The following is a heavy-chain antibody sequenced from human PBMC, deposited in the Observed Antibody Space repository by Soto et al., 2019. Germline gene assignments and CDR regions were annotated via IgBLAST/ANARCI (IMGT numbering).Heavy chain of an antibody. CDR3: ARRGFCSGTTCYKWFDS. Sequence: ESLKISCKGSGYSFSTYWIAWVRQMPGKGLEWMGIIYPGDSDTRYSPSFQGQVTISADKSISTAYLQWSSLKASDTAMYYCARRGFCSGTTCYKWFDSWGQGTLVTVSS. D-gene: IGHD2-2*02. V-gene: IGHV5-51*01. CDR2: IYPGDSDT. CDR1: GYSFSTYW. J-gene: IGHJ5*01.